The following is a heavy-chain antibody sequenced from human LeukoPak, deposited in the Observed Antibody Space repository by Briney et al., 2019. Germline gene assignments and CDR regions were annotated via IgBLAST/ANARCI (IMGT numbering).Heavy chain of an antibody. CDR2: MNLDGSEK. Sequence: GGPLRLSCAASGFTFSSYSMNWVRQAPGKGLEWVANMNLDGSEKYYVDSVKGRFTISRDNAKNSLYLQMHSLRAEDTAVYYCGRDKKWLQYYYGVDVWGQGTTVIVSS. J-gene: IGHJ6*02. D-gene: IGHD5-12*01. CDR3: GRDKKWLQYYYGVDV. V-gene: IGHV3-7*01. CDR1: GFTFSSYS.